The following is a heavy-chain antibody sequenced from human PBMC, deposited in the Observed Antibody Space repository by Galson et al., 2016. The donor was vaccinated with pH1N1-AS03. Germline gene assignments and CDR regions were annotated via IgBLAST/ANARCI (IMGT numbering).Heavy chain of an antibody. CDR3: ERAGGY. Sequence: SLRLSCAVSGFIFSNHGMHWARQAPGKGPEFVARISSDGGSTYYADSVKARFTISRDNSKNTLYLQMDSLRVEDTAVYYCERAGGYWGQGTLVTVSS. CDR1: GFIFSNHG. V-gene: IGHV3-64*02. CDR2: ISSDGGST. J-gene: IGHJ4*02.